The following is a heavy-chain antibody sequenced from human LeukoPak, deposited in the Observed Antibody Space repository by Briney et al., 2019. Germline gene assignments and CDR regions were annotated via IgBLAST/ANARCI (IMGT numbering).Heavy chain of an antibody. Sequence: GGSLRLSCAASEFSFSSYSMNWVRQAPGKGLEWVASINQDGGEIHYVDSVKGRFTISRDNAKNSLYLQMNSLTAEDTAVHYCVRAHHPGGWFDPWGQGTLVTVSS. CDR3: VRAHHPGGWFDP. J-gene: IGHJ5*02. CDR2: INQDGGEI. D-gene: IGHD3-10*01. V-gene: IGHV3-7*04. CDR1: EFSFSSYS.